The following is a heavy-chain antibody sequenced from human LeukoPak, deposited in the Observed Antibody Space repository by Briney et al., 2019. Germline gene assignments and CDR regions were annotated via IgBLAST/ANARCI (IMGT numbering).Heavy chain of an antibody. Sequence: GESLRLSCAASGFTFSDYYMSWIRQAPGQGLEGVSYISSSSSYTNYADSAKARLTTPRAKAKNSLYRQMNSLRAEDTAVYHCAIHTFPHGWGQGSTVKGSS. D-gene: IGHD3-16*01. CDR2: ISSSSSYT. CDR3: AIHTFPHG. CDR1: GFTFSDYY. V-gene: IGHV3-11*03. J-gene: IGHJ6*02.